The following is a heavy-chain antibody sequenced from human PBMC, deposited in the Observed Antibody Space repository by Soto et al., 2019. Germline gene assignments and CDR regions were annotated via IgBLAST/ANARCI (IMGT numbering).Heavy chain of an antibody. V-gene: IGHV1-58*01. D-gene: IGHD1-26*01. CDR1: GFTFTSSA. J-gene: IGHJ4*02. CDR2: IVVGSGNT. CDR3: AADGHVVGAINFDY. Sequence: SVKVSCKASGFTFTSSAVQWVRQARGQRLERIGWIVVGSGNTNYAQKFQERVTITRDMSTSTAYMELSSLRSEDTAVYYCAADGHVVGAINFDYWGQGTLVTVSS.